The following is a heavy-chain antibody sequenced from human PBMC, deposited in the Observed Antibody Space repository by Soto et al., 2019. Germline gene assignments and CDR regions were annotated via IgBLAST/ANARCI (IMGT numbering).Heavy chain of an antibody. CDR3: AKDLWGSWTVDY. D-gene: IGHD3-16*01. V-gene: IGHV1-46*02. J-gene: IGHJ4*02. CDR1: GFTFQNYH. CDR2: IHPSGDTT. Sequence: QVQLVQSGAEVKEPGASVKVSCKASGFTFQNYHMHWVRQAPGQGFEWMGIIHPSGDTTTYAQNFQGRLAMTRDTSTSTAYMELSSLTSEDTAVYYCAKDLWGSWTVDYWGQGTLITVSS.